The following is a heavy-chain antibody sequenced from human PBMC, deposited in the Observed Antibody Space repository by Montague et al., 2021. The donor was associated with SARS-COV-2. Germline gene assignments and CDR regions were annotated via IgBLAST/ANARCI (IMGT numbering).Heavy chain of an antibody. V-gene: IGHV3-21*01. J-gene: IGHJ4*02. CDR3: ARDKYYDILTGYYNY. Sequence: SLRLSCAASGFTFSSYSMNWVRQAPGKGLEWVSSISSSSSYIYCADSVKGRFTISRDNAKNSLYLQMNSLRAEDTAVYYCARDKYYDILTGYYNYWGQGTLVTVSS. CDR2: ISSSSSYI. CDR1: GFTFSSYS. D-gene: IGHD3-9*01.